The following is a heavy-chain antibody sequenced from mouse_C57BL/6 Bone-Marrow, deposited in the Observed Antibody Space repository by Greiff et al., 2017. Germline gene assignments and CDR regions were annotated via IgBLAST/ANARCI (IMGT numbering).Heavy chain of an antibody. V-gene: IGHV5-6*01. Sequence: EVKVVESGGDLVKPGGSLKLSCAASGFTFSSYGMSWVRQTPDKRLEWVATISSGGSYTYYPDSVKGRFTISRDNAKNTLYLQMSSLKSEDTAMYYCARYDYDGFAYWGQGTLVTVSA. CDR2: ISSGGSYT. CDR1: GFTFSSYG. D-gene: IGHD2-4*01. CDR3: ARYDYDGFAY. J-gene: IGHJ3*01.